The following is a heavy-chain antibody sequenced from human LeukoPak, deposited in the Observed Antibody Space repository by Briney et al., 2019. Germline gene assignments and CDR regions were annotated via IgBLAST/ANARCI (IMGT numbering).Heavy chain of an antibody. CDR1: GLDFRTSW. CDR2: IRYDGTVK. CDR3: AIDPECSSFDY. Sequence: PGGSLRLSCTASGLDFRTSWMSWVRQSPGKGLEFLANIRYDGTVKNYLASVKGRFTISRDNAKNSLYLQMDSLRADDAAVYYCAIDPECSSFDYWGQGVLATVSS. D-gene: IGHD6-13*01. J-gene: IGHJ4*02. V-gene: IGHV3-7*01.